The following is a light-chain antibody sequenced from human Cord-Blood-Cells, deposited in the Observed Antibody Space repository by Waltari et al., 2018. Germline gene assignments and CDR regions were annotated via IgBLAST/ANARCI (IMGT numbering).Light chain of an antibody. Sequence: SYELTQPPSVSVSPGQTASITCYGDKLGDKYACWYQQKPGQSPVLVIYQDSKRPSGIPERFSGSNSGNTATLTISGTQAMDEADYYCQAWDSSNWVFGGGTKLTVL. CDR2: QDS. J-gene: IGLJ3*02. V-gene: IGLV3-1*01. CDR1: KLGDKY. CDR3: QAWDSSNWV.